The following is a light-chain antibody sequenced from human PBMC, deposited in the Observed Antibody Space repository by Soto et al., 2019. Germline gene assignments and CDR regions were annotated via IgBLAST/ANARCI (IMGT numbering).Light chain of an antibody. J-gene: IGLJ1*01. CDR1: SSNIGSND. CDR3: GTWDSSLIAL. V-gene: IGLV1-51*02. CDR2: ENS. Sequence: QSALTQPPPVSAAPGQKVTISCSGNSSNIGSNDVSWYQQLPGKAPKLLIYENSQRPSGIPDRFSGSKSGTSATLGITGLQTGDEADYYCGTWDSSLIALFGTGTKVTVL.